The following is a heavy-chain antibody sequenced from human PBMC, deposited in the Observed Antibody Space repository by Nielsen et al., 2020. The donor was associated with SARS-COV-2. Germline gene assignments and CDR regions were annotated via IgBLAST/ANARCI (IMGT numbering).Heavy chain of an antibody. D-gene: IGHD5-12*01. CDR3: ARESSGYDHYNYGMDV. J-gene: IGHJ6*02. CDR1: GGAFGRGGYY. V-gene: IGHV4-31*11. CDR2: IYFSGRT. Sequence: LCLSCAVSGGAFGRGGYYWGWIRHHPGKGLEWIGYIYFSGRTCYNPSLKSRVTISVDTSKNQFSLSLRSVTAADAAVYYCARESSGYDHYNYGMDVWGQGTTVTVSS.